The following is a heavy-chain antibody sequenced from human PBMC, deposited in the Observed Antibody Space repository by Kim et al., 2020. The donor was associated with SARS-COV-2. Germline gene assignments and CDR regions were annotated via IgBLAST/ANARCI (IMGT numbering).Heavy chain of an antibody. J-gene: IGHJ6*02. CDR3: ARAWDDSGNDYYYYGMDV. Sequence: GGSLRLSCAASGFTFSTYAMHWVRQAPGKGLEYVSAISGNGGSTYYANSVKGRFTISRDNSKNTLYLQMGSLRAEDMAVYYCARAWDDSGNDYYYYGMDVWGQGTTVTVSS. CDR1: GFTFSTYA. V-gene: IGHV3-64*01. CDR2: ISGNGGST. D-gene: IGHD3-10*01.